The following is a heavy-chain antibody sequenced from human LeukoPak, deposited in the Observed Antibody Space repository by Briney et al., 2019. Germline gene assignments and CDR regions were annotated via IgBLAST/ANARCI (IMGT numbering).Heavy chain of an antibody. CDR1: GFTVSSNY. CDR3: AREGSSYYFDY. V-gene: IGHV3-53*01. Sequence: GGSLRLSCAASGFTVSSNYMNWVRQAPGQGLEWVSIIYSGGTTYYADSVKGRFTISRDNSKNTLYLQMNSLRAEDTAVYYCAREGSSYYFDYWGQGTLVTVSS. J-gene: IGHJ4*02. D-gene: IGHD3-10*01. CDR2: IYSGGTT.